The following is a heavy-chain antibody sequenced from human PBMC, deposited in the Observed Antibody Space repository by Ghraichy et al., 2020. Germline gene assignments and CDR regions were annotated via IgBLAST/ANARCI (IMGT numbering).Heavy chain of an antibody. CDR2: INHSGST. D-gene: IGHD2-21*02. CDR3: AIGATGGWFYCGGDCPYDY. CDR1: GGSFSGYY. J-gene: IGHJ4*02. Sequence: SETLSLTCAVYGGSFSGYYWSWIRQPPGKGLEWIGEINHSGSTNYNPSLKSRVTISVDTSKNQFSLKLSSVTAADTAVYYCAIGATGGWFYCGGDCPYDYWGQGTLVTVSS. V-gene: IGHV4-34*01.